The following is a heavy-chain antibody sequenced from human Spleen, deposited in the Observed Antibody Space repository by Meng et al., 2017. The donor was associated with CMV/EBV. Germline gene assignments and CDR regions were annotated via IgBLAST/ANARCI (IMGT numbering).Heavy chain of an antibody. D-gene: IGHD3-3*01. Sequence: ASVKVSCKTSGYTFTSYAISWVRQAPGQGLEWMGWISPYNGNTNYAQKLQGRVTMTRDTSTSTVYMELSSLRSEDTAVYYCASAYDFSWKVPDYWGQGTLVTVSS. J-gene: IGHJ4*02. CDR2: ISPYNGNT. CDR1: GYTFTSYA. V-gene: IGHV1-18*01. CDR3: ASAYDFSWKVPDY.